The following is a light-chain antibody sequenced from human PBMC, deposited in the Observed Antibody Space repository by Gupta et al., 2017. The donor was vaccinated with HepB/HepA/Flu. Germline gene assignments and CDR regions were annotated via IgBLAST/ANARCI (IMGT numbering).Light chain of an antibody. CDR1: NIGSQS. Sequence: SHVLTQPPSVSVAPGKTARITCGGNNIGSQSVHWYQQKPGQAPVLVIYYDSDRPTGIPERFSGSNCGNTATLTISRVEAGDEADYYCQVWYRNSDHVLCGGGTKLTV. V-gene: IGLV3-21*04. J-gene: IGLJ2*01. CDR2: YDS. CDR3: QVWYRNSDHVL.